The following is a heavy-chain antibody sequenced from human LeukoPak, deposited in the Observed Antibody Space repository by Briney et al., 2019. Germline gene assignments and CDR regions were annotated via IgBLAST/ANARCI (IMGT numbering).Heavy chain of an antibody. Sequence: PGGSLRLSCATSGFTFSSYSINWVRQAPGKGLEWVSSISSSSSYIYYADSVKGRFTISRDNAKNSLYLQMNSLRAEDTAVYYCARGGTRIAAATGIDYWGQGTLVTVSS. CDR2: ISSSSSYI. J-gene: IGHJ4*02. CDR3: ARGGTRIAAATGIDY. D-gene: IGHD6-13*01. CDR1: GFTFSSYS. V-gene: IGHV3-21*01.